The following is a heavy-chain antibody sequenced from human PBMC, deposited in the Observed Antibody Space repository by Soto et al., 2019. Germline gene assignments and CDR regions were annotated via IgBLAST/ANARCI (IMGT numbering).Heavy chain of an antibody. CDR2: VSIGGST. D-gene: IGHD2-15*01. Sequence: LRLSCAASGFTFSSYAMCWVRQGPGKGLEWVAVVSIGGSTHYADSVRGRFTISRDNSKNTLSLQMNSLTAEDTAVYFCAKRRGAGGHFDYWGQGALVTVSS. J-gene: IGHJ4*02. CDR3: AKRRGAGGHFDY. V-gene: IGHV3-23*01. CDR1: GFTFSSYA.